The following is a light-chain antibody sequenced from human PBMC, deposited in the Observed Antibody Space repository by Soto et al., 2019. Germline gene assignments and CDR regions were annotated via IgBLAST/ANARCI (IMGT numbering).Light chain of an antibody. CDR3: VLYMGSGIWL. CDR1: SGSVSTNYY. CDR2: STN. Sequence: QTVVTQEPSFSVSPGGTVTLTCGLSSGSVSTNYYPSWYQQTPGQAPRTLIYSTNTRSSGVPDRFSGSILGNKAALTITGAQADDESHYYCVLYMGSGIWLFGGGTKLTVL. J-gene: IGLJ3*02. V-gene: IGLV8-61*01.